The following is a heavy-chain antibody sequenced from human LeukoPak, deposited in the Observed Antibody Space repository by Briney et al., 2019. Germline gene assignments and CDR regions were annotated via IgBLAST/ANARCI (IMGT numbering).Heavy chain of an antibody. Sequence: GGSLRLSCAASGFTVSSNYMSWLRQAPGKGLEWVSVIYSGGSTYYADSVKGRFTISRDNSKNTLYLQMNSLRAKDTAVYYCARDLDYGDYVYGYWGQGTLVTVSS. J-gene: IGHJ4*02. V-gene: IGHV3-66*02. CDR2: IYSGGST. D-gene: IGHD4-17*01. CDR1: GFTVSSNY. CDR3: ARDLDYGDYVYGY.